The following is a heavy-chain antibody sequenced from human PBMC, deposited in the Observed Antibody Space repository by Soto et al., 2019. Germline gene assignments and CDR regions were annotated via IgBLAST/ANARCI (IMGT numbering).Heavy chain of an antibody. J-gene: IGHJ6*02. D-gene: IGHD2-15*01. CDR1: GGTFSSYA. V-gene: IGHV1-69*13. Sequence: SVKVSCKASGGTFSSYAISWVRQAPGQGLEWMGGIIPIFGTANYAQKFQGRVTITADESTSTAYMELSSLRSEDTAVYYCARDIVVVVAATGDYYYYGMDVWGQGTTVTV. CDR2: IIPIFGTA. CDR3: ARDIVVVVAATGDYYYYGMDV.